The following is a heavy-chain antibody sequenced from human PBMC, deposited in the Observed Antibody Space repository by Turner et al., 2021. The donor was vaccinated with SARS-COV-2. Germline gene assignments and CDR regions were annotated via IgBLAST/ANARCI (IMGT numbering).Heavy chain of an antibody. J-gene: IGHJ6*02. Sequence: EVQLVESGGGLVQPGGSLIRPCAASGFIVSGNYMSWVREAPGKGLEWVSVIYSGGSTYYADSVKGRFTITRHNSKNTLYLQMNSLRAEDTAVYYCARDLVAYGMDVWGQGTTVTVSS. V-gene: IGHV3-53*04. CDR1: GFIVSGNY. D-gene: IGHD2-15*01. CDR2: IYSGGST. CDR3: ARDLVAYGMDV.